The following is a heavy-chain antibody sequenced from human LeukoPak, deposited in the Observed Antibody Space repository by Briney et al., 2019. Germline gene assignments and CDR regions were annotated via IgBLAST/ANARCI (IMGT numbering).Heavy chain of an antibody. D-gene: IGHD6-19*01. CDR3: AKGGGWLYYFDY. CDR1: GFTFSSYA. V-gene: IGHV3-23*01. J-gene: IGHJ4*02. CDR2: VSDSGGST. Sequence: GGSLRLSCAASGFTFSSYAMHWVRQAPGKGLEWVSAVSDSGGSTYYADSVKGRFTISRVNSKNTLYLQMNSLRAEDTAVYYCAKGGGWLYYFDYWGQGTLVTVSS.